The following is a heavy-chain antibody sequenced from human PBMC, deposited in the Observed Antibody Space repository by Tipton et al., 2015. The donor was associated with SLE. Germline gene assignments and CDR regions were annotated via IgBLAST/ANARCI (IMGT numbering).Heavy chain of an antibody. Sequence: TLSLTCTVSGGSISSGGYYWSWIRQHPGKGLEWIGYIYYSGSTYYNPSLKSRVTISVDTSKNQFSLKLSSVTAADTAVYYCARRKAVAGTDWGQGTLVTVSS. V-gene: IGHV4-31*03. CDR3: ARRKAVAGTD. J-gene: IGHJ4*02. CDR2: IYYSGST. CDR1: GGSISSGGYY. D-gene: IGHD6-19*01.